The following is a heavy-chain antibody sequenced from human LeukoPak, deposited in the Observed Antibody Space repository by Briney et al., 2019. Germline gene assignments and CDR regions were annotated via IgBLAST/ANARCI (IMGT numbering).Heavy chain of an antibody. CDR2: ISGSGGTT. V-gene: IGHV3-23*01. CDR3: ARHTGSTWSTGY. J-gene: IGHJ4*02. CDR1: GFTVSSNY. Sequence: PGGSLRLSCAASGFTVSSNYMSWVRQAPGKGLEWVSAISGSGGTTYYADSVKGRFTISRDNSNNTLYLQMSSLRAGDTAVYYCARHTGSTWSTGYWGQGTLVTVSS. D-gene: IGHD6-13*01.